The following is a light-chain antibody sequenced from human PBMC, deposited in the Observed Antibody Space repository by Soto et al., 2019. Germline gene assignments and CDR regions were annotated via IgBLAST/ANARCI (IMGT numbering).Light chain of an antibody. V-gene: IGKV1-5*01. CDR2: DVS. J-gene: IGKJ1*01. Sequence: DIQMTQSPSTLFASVGDRVTITCRAIQRISSWLAWYQQRPGKAPKLLMYDVSTLQSGVPSRFRGSGSGTEFTLTINSLPTDDFAIYYCQQYNSYSRTFGQGTKVDIK. CDR3: QQYNSYSRT. CDR1: QRISSW.